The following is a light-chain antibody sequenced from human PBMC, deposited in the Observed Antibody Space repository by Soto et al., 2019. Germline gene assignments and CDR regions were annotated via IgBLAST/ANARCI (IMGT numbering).Light chain of an antibody. CDR3: QQYNSYSGYT. CDR1: QSISSW. Sequence: DIQMTQSPSTLSASVGDRVTITCRASQSISSWLAWYQQKPGKAPKLLIYDASSLESGVPSRFSGSGSGTEFTLTISSLQPDDFATYYCQQYNSYSGYTFCKGTKLEIK. V-gene: IGKV1-5*01. J-gene: IGKJ2*01. CDR2: DAS.